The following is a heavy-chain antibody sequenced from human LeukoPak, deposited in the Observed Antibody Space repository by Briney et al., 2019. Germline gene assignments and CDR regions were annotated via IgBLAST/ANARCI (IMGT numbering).Heavy chain of an antibody. V-gene: IGHV5-51*01. J-gene: IGHJ3*02. CDR2: IYPGDSDT. D-gene: IGHD3-3*01. CDR3: ARQYYDFWSGSTPGAFDI. Sequence: GESLKISCKGSGYSFTSYWIGWVRQMPGKSLEWMGVIYPGDSDTRYSPSFQGQVTISADKSISTAYLQWSSLKASDTAMYYCARQYYDFWSGSTPGAFDIWGQGTMVTVSS. CDR1: GYSFTSYW.